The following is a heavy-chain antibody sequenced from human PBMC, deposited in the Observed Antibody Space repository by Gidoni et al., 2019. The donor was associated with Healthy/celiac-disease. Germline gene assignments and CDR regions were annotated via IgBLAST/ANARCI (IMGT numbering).Heavy chain of an antibody. Sequence: QVQLQESGPGLVKPSETLSLTCTVSGGSISSYYWSWIRQPAGKGLEWIGRIYTSGSTNYNPSLKSRVTMSVDTSKNQFSLKLSSVTAADTAVYYCARDPHEIRFLEWPPGGSSWYGVWFDPWGQGTLVTVSS. V-gene: IGHV4-4*07. CDR3: ARDPHEIRFLEWPPGGSSWYGVWFDP. CDR1: GGSISSYY. CDR2: IYTSGST. J-gene: IGHJ5*02. D-gene: IGHD3-3*01.